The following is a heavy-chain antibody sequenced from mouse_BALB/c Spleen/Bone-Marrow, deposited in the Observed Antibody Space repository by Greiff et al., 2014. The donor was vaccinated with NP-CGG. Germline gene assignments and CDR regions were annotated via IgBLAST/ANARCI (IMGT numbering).Heavy chain of an antibody. V-gene: IGHV5-9-2*01. J-gene: IGHJ2*01. D-gene: IGHD2-2*01. CDR2: ISGGGNYT. CDR1: GFTFSSNG. CDR3: ARNYYGYDGYFDY. Sequence: KLVESGGGLVKPGGSLKLSCAASGFTFSSNGMSWVRQTPEKRLEWVATISGGGNYTYYPDSVKGRFTISRDNAKNNLYLQMSSLRSEDTALYYCARNYYGYDGYFDYWGQGTTLTVSS.